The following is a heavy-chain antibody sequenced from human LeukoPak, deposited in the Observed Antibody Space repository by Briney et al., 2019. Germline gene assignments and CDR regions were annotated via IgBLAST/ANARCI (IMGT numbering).Heavy chain of an antibody. CDR2: IKQDGTEK. Sequence: GGSLRLSCAASKFTISTYLMSWVRQAPGKGLEWVASIKQDGTEKYYVDSVKGRFTISRDNAKNSLYLQMNSLRAEDTGVYYCARDLDYWGQGTLVTVSS. J-gene: IGHJ4*02. CDR3: ARDLDY. V-gene: IGHV3-7*01. CDR1: KFTISTYL.